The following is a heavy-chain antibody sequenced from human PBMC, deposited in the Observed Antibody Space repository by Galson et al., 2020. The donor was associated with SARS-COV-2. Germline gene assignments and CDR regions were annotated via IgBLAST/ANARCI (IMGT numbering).Heavy chain of an antibody. J-gene: IGHJ4*02. CDR2: ISSTGSST. CDR1: GFTFSSYA. Sequence: LSLTCAASGFTFSSYAMSWVRQAPGKGLEWVSAISSTGSSTSYADSVKGRFTISSDKSKNTLYLQMNSLRAEDTALYYCAKGDSTGWFGYYFDYWGQGTLVTVSS. V-gene: IGHV3-23*01. D-gene: IGHD6-19*01. CDR3: AKGDSTGWFGYYFDY.